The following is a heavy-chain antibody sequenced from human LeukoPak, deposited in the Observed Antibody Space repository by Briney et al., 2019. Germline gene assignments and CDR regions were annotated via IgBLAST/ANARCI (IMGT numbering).Heavy chain of an antibody. J-gene: IGHJ4*02. V-gene: IGHV3-48*01. CDR1: GFTFSSYS. Sequence: GGSLRLSCAASGFTFSSYSMNWVRQAPGKGLEWVAYIARGIGTIHYADSVQGRFTISRDNAKNSLHLQMNSLRAEDTAVYCCTRDPHALDYWGQGTLVTVSS. CDR3: TRDPHALDY. CDR2: IARGIGTI.